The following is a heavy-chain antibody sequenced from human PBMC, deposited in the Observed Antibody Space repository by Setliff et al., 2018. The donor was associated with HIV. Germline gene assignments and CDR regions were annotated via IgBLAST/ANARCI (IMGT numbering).Heavy chain of an antibody. CDR1: GYTFTTYD. CDR2: MNPNRGNT. CDR3: ARGKGRYCSGGSCYPNNWFDP. V-gene: IGHV1-8*02. J-gene: IGHJ5*02. Sequence: ASVKISCKASGYTFTTYDINWVRQANGQGLEWMGWMNPNRGNTGYAQKFQGRVTMTRNTSISTAYMELSSLRSEDTAVYYCARGKGRYCSGGSCYPNNWFDPWGQGTLVTVSS. D-gene: IGHD2-15*01.